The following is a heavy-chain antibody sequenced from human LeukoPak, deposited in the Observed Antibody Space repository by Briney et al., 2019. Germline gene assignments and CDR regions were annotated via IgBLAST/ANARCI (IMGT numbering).Heavy chain of an antibody. CDR1: GYTFTSYG. CDR2: ISAYNGNT. D-gene: IGHD4-17*01. J-gene: IGHJ6*02. V-gene: IGHV1-18*01. Sequence: SVKVSCKASGYTFTSYGISWVRQAPGQGLEWMGWISAYNGNTNYAQKLQGRVTMTTDTSTSTAYMELRSLRSDDTAVYYCATVTTSGYYYYYGMDVWGQGTTVTVSS. CDR3: ATVTTSGYYYYYGMDV.